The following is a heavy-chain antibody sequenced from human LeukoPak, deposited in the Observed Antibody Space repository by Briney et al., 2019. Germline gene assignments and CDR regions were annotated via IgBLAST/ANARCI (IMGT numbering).Heavy chain of an antibody. D-gene: IGHD3-3*01. CDR2: ISYDGSNK. CDR3: AKEMYYDFWSGYYTLDY. Sequence: GGSLRLSCAASGFTFSSYGMHWVRQAPGKRLEWVAVISYDGSNKYYADSVKGRFTISRDNSKNTLYLQMNSLRAEDTAVYYCAKEMYYDFWSGYYTLDYWGQGTLVTVSS. J-gene: IGHJ4*02. CDR1: GFTFSSYG. V-gene: IGHV3-30*18.